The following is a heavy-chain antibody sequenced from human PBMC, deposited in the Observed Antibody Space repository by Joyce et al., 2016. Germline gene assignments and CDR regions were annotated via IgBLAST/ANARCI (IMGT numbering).Heavy chain of an antibody. CDR2: IVGGSGNT. CDR3: AAAPDYYDSSGYYYSAFDI. V-gene: IGHV1-58*02. J-gene: IGHJ3*02. D-gene: IGHD3-22*01. CDR1: GFTFTSSA. Sequence: QMQLVQSGPEVKKPGTSVKVSCKASGFTFTSSAMQWGRQARGQRLEWIGWIVGGSGNTNYAQKFQERVTITRDMSTSTAYMELSSLRSEDTAVYYCAAAPDYYDSSGYYYSAFDIWGQGTMVTVSS.